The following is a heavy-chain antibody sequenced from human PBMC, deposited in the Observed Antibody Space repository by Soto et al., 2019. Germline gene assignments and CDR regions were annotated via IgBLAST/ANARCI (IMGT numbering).Heavy chain of an antibody. CDR3: TKEKSVMYSGYDAFDI. D-gene: IGHD5-12*01. V-gene: IGHV3-48*03. CDR2: ISSSGSTI. J-gene: IGHJ3*02. Sequence: EVQLVESGGGLVQPGGSLRLSCAASGFTFSSYEMNWVRQAPGKGLEWVSYISSSGSTIYYADSVKGRFTISRDDADNSLYLQMNSLRAEDTAVYHCTKEKSVMYSGYDAFDIWGRGTMVTVSS. CDR1: GFTFSSYE.